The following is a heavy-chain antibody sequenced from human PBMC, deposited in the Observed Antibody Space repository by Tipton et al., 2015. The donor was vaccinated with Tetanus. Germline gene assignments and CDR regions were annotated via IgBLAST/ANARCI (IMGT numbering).Heavy chain of an antibody. D-gene: IGHD6-19*01. V-gene: IGHV4-39*01. Sequence: TLSLTCTVSGGSISSSSYYWGWIRQPPGKGLEWIGSIYYSGSTYYNPSLKSRVTMSVDTSKNQFSLKLSSVTAADTAVYYCARLGPYSSGWYSTNYYFDYWGQGTLVTVSS. J-gene: IGHJ4*02. CDR1: GGSISSSSYY. CDR3: ARLGPYSSGWYSTNYYFDY. CDR2: IYYSGST.